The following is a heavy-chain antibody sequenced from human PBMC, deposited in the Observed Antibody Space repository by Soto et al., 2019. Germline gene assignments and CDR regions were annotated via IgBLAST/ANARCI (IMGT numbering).Heavy chain of an antibody. CDR3: ARSGSYYPARNWFGP. V-gene: IGHV1-18*01. Sequence: QAQLVQSGAEMKNPGASVKVSCKASGYTFTSYGISWVRQAPGQGLEWMGWISGFNDDTNHAQKFQGRVTITKDTSTSTAYMELRSLKFDDTAVYYCARSGSYYPARNWFGPWGQGTLVTVSS. CDR2: ISGFNDDT. CDR1: GYTFTSYG. J-gene: IGHJ5*02. D-gene: IGHD3-10*01.